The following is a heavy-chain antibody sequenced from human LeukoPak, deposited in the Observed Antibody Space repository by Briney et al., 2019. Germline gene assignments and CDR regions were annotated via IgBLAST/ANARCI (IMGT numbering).Heavy chain of an antibody. CDR1: GGSISSYY. CDR2: IYTSGST. Sequence: KASETLSLTCTVSGGSISSYYWSWIRQPPGKGLEWIGYIYTSGSTNFNPSLKSRVTISVDTSKNQFSLKLRSVTAADTAVYYCARFDSSGYQDWFDPWGQGTLVTVSS. V-gene: IGHV4-4*09. D-gene: IGHD3-22*01. CDR3: ARFDSSGYQDWFDP. J-gene: IGHJ5*02.